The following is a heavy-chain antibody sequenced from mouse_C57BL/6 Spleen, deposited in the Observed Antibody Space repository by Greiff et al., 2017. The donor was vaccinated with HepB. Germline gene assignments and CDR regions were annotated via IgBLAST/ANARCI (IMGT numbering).Heavy chain of an antibody. D-gene: IGHD4-1*01. CDR2: INPNNGGT. J-gene: IGHJ1*03. CDR1: GYTFTDYN. Sequence: EVQLQQSGPELVKPGASVKMSCKASGYTFTDYNMHWVKQSHGQSLEWIGYINPNNGGTSYNQKFKGKATLTVNKSSSTAYMELRSLTSEESAVYYCARPLTGTWYFDVWGTGTTVTVSS. CDR3: ARPLTGTWYFDV. V-gene: IGHV1-22*01.